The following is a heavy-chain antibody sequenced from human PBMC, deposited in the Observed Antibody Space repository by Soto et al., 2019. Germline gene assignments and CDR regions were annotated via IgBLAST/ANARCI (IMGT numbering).Heavy chain of an antibody. J-gene: IGHJ4*02. Sequence: GGSLRLSCAASGFTFSSYGMHWVRQAPGKGLEWVAVIWYDGSNKYYADSVKGRFTISRDNSKNTLYLQMNSLRAEDTAVYYCAREAPTLDFDYWGQGTLVTVSS. CDR2: IWYDGSNK. V-gene: IGHV3-33*01. CDR1: GFTFSSYG. CDR3: AREAPTLDFDY.